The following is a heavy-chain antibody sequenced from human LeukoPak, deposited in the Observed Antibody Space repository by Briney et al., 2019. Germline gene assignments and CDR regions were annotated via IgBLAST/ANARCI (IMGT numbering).Heavy chain of an antibody. CDR1: GGSISSYY. D-gene: IGHD2-21*02. CDR2: IYYSGST. CDR3: ARFQPYCGGDCYTGFDY. V-gene: IGHV4-59*08. Sequence: SETLSLTCTVSGGSISSYYWSWIRQPPGKGLEWIGYIYYSGSTNYNPSLKSRVTISVDTSKNQFSLKLSSVTAADTAVYYCARFQPYCGGDCYTGFDYWGQGTLVTVSS. J-gene: IGHJ4*02.